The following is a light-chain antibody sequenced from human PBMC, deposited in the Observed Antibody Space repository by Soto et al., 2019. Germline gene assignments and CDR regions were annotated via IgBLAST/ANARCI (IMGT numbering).Light chain of an antibody. Sequence: EIVMTQSPVTLSVSPGERATLSCRASRSVSSNLAWYRQKPGQAPRLLFYGASTRATGIPARFGGSGSGTEFTLTISSVQSEDFAVYYCQHYHTWPYTFGQGTKLEIK. CDR1: RSVSSN. CDR2: GAS. J-gene: IGKJ2*01. CDR3: QHYHTWPYT. V-gene: IGKV3-15*01.